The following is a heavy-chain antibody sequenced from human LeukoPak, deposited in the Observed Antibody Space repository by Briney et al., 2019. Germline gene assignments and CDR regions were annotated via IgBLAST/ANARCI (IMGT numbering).Heavy chain of an antibody. V-gene: IGHV3-23*01. CDR1: GFTFSSYA. CDR3: VKLSSGSGSKFGFDS. D-gene: IGHD6-19*01. J-gene: IGHJ4*02. Sequence: GGSLRLSCAASGFTFSSYAMSWVRQAPGKGLEWVSAISGSGGSTYYADSVKGRFAISRDNSKNTLYLQMNSLRAEDTAVYYCVKLSSGSGSKFGFDSWGQGTLVTVSS. CDR2: ISGSGGST.